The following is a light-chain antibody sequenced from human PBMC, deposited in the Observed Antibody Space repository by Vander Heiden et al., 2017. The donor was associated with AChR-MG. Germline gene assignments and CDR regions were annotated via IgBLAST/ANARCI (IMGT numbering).Light chain of an antibody. CDR2: WTS. CDR3: QQYYSRPT. Sequence: DIVMTQSLDSLAVSLGGGATISGKSNRRVLLSSNNKIYLAWYQQKPGPPPKLLIYWTSTRESGVPVRFSGSGSETDFTLTIRSLQAEDVAVYYCQQYYSRPTFGQGTKVEIK. CDR1: RRVLLSSNNKIY. V-gene: IGKV4-1*01. J-gene: IGKJ1*01.